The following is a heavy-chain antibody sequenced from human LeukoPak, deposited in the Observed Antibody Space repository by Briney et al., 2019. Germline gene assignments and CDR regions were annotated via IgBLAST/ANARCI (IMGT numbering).Heavy chain of an antibody. V-gene: IGHV4-59*01. CDR1: GGSISSYY. Sequence: SETLSLTCTVSGGSISSYYWSWIRQPPGKGLEWIGYIYYSGSTNYNPSLKSRVTISVDTSKNQSSLKLSSVTAADTAVYYCARVDGHYDILTGYYPASFVYWGQGTLVTVSS. J-gene: IGHJ4*02. D-gene: IGHD3-9*01. CDR2: IYYSGST. CDR3: ARVDGHYDILTGYYPASFVY.